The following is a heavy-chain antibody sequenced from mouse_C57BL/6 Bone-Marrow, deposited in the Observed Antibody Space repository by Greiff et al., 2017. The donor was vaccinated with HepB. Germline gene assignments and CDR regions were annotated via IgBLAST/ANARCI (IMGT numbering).Heavy chain of an antibody. CDR1: GYSITSGYY. CDR3: ARDLLWLRRRFDY. CDR2: ISYDGSN. V-gene: IGHV3-6*01. D-gene: IGHD2-2*01. Sequence: EVKLMESGPGLVKPSQSLSLTCSVTGYSITSGYYWNWIRQFPGTKLEWMGYISYDGSNNYNPSLKNRISITRDTSKNQFFLKLNSVTTEDTATYYCARDLLWLRRRFDYWGQGTTLTVSS. J-gene: IGHJ2*01.